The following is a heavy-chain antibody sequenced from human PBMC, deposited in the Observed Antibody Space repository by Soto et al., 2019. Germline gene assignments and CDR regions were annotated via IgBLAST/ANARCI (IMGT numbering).Heavy chain of an antibody. D-gene: IGHD6-19*01. Sequence: GGSLRLSCAASGFIFSTYAMSWVRQAPGKGLEWVSGISGSGGSTYYAESVKGRFTISRDNSKNTLYLQMDSLRAEDTAIYYCAKDRKSGSGWYWDYSGQGTLVTVSS. CDR1: GFIFSTYA. CDR3: AKDRKSGSGWYWDY. J-gene: IGHJ4*02. V-gene: IGHV3-23*01. CDR2: ISGSGGST.